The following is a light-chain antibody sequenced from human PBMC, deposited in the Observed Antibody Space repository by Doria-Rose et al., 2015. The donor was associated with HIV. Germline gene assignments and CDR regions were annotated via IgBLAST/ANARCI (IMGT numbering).Light chain of an antibody. Sequence: FTQSPGTLSLSPGERATLSCRASQSFSSTYLAWYQQKPGQAPGLLIYDGSTRATGIPDRFSASGSGTDFTHAINRLEPEEFALYYCHQYGASWTYGQGTKVEI. V-gene: IGKV3-20*01. CDR3: HQYGASWT. CDR2: DGS. CDR1: QSFSSTY. J-gene: IGKJ1*01.